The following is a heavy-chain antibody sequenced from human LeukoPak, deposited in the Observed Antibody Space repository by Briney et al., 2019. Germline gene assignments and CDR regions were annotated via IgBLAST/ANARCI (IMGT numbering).Heavy chain of an antibody. J-gene: IGHJ6*03. D-gene: IGHD2-2*02. CDR1: GGSISSSSHY. CDR2: IYTSGST. CDR3: ARQGYCSSTSCYTSMDV. V-gene: IGHV4-61*02. Sequence: PSETLSLTCTVSGGSISSSSHYWGWIRQPAGKGLEWIGRIYTSGSTNYNPSLKSRVTMSVDTSKNQFSLKLSSVTAADTAVYYCARQGYCSSTSCYTSMDVWGKGTTVTVSS.